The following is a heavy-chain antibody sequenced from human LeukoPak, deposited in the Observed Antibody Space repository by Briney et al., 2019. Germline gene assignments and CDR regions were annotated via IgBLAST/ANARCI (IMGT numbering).Heavy chain of an antibody. V-gene: IGHV3-23*01. CDR1: GFTFSSYA. D-gene: IGHD3-22*01. CDR2: ISGSGYST. CDR3: AKPPYGNSDYYPFDS. Sequence: GGSLRLSCAASGFTFSSYALSWVRQAPGKGLEWVSAISGSGYSTYYADSMKDRFTISRDNSKNTLYLQVNSLRAEDTAVYYCAKPPYGNSDYYPFDSWGQGTLVSVSS. J-gene: IGHJ4*02.